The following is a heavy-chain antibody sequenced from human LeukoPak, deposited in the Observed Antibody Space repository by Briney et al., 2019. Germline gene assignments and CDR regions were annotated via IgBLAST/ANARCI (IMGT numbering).Heavy chain of an antibody. CDR2: IYYSGST. J-gene: IGHJ4*02. CDR3: ARVFVPAPGRPLFDY. CDR1: GGSISSSSYY. Sequence: PSETLSLTCTVSGGSISSSSYYWGWIRQPPGKGLEWIGSIYYSGSTYYNPSLKSRVTISVDTSKNQFSLKLSSVTAADTAVYYCARVFVPAPGRPLFDYWGQGTLVTVSS. D-gene: IGHD3-10*01. V-gene: IGHV4-39*07.